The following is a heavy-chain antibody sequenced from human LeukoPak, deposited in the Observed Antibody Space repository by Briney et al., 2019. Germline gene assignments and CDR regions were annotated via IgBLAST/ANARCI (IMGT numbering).Heavy chain of an antibody. Sequence: PGGSLRLSCAASEFTFSSYGMHWVRQAPGKGLEWVAVISYDGSNKYYADSVKGRFTISRDNSKNTLYLQMNSLRAEDTAVYYCAKVSEWVSAVAGIFDYWGQGTLVTVSS. CDR2: ISYDGSNK. CDR3: AKVSEWVSAVAGIFDY. V-gene: IGHV3-30*18. CDR1: EFTFSSYG. J-gene: IGHJ4*02. D-gene: IGHD6-19*01.